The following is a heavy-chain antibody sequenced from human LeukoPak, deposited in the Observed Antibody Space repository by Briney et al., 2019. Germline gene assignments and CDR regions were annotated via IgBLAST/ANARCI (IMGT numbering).Heavy chain of an antibody. J-gene: IGHJ4*02. V-gene: IGHV3-21*01. CDR1: GFTSSSYS. Sequence: GGSLRLSCAASGFTSSSYSTNWVRRAPGKGLEWVSSISSSSSYIYYADSVKGRFTISRDNAKNSLYLQMNSLRAEDTAVYYCARDLAPTRHIVVVPAALNNWGQGTLVTVSS. CDR2: ISSSSSYI. CDR3: ARDLAPTRHIVVVPAALNN. D-gene: IGHD2-2*01.